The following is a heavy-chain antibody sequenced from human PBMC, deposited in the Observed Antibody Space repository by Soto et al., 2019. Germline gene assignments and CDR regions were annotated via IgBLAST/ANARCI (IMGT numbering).Heavy chain of an antibody. Sequence: QVQVVQSGAEVKKPGASVKVSCKASGYTFTSYAMHWVRQSPGQRLEWMGWINPGNSNTKNSQKFQVRVTITRDTFASPAYTELSSLRSEDTALYSVARGASSVTTFYFDLWRRGTRVTVSS. V-gene: IGHV1-3*01. CDR2: INPGNSNT. CDR3: ARGASSVTTFYFDL. CDR1: GYTFTSYA. D-gene: IGHD4-17*01. J-gene: IGHJ2*01.